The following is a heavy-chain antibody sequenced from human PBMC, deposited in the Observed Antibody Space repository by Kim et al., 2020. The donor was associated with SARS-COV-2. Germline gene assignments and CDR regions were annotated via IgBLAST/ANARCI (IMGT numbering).Heavy chain of an antibody. V-gene: IGHV5-10-1*01. CDR3: ARAWMVRGVISFDY. Sequence: SPSFQGHVTVSAAKSISTAYLQWSSLKASDTAMYYCARAWMVRGVISFDYWGQGTLVTVSS. D-gene: IGHD3-10*01. J-gene: IGHJ4*02.